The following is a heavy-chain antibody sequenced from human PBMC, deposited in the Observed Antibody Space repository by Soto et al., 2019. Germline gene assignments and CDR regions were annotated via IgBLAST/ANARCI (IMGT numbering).Heavy chain of an antibody. CDR1: GYTFTTYG. Sequence: QVHLVQSGAEVKKPGASVKVSCKGSGYTFTTYGITWVRQAPGQGLEWMGWTSAHNGNTNYAQKLQGRVTVTRDTSTSTAYMELWSLRSDDTAVYYCARGRYGDYWGQGALVTVSS. CDR3: ARGRYGDY. V-gene: IGHV1-18*01. J-gene: IGHJ4*02. CDR2: TSAHNGNT. D-gene: IGHD1-1*01.